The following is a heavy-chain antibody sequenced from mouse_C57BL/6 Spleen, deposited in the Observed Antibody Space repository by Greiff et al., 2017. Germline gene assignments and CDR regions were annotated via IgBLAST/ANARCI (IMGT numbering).Heavy chain of an antibody. J-gene: IGHJ2*01. D-gene: IGHD2-5*01. V-gene: IGHV7-3*01. Sequence: EVKVVESGGGLVQPGGSLSLSCAASGFTFTDYYMSWVRQPPGKALEWLGFIRNKANGYTTEYSASVKGRFTISRDNSQSILYLQMNALRAEDSATYYCARSYSNVYFDYWGQGTTLTVSS. CDR1: GFTFTDYY. CDR2: IRNKANGYTT. CDR3: ARSYSNVYFDY.